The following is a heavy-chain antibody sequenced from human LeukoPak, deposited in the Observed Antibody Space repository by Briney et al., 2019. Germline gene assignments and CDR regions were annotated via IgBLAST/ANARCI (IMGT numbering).Heavy chain of an antibody. CDR1: GFTFSSYG. Sequence: GGSLRLSCAASGFTFSSYGMHWVRQAPGKGLEWVAVIWYDGSNKYYADSVKGRFTSSRDNSKNTLSLQMNRLRAEDTAVYYCARSGYSYGFSDYWGQGTLVTVSS. V-gene: IGHV3-33*01. CDR3: ARSGYSYGFSDY. D-gene: IGHD5-18*01. J-gene: IGHJ4*02. CDR2: IWYDGSNK.